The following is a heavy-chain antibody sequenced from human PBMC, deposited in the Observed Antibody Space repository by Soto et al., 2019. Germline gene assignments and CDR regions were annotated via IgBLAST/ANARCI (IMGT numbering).Heavy chain of an antibody. CDR2: IKSKTDGGTT. J-gene: IGHJ6*03. CDR1: GFTFSNAW. Sequence: EVQLVESGGGLVKPGGSLRLSCAASGFTFSNAWMSWVRQAPGKGLEWVGRIKSKTDGGTTDYAAPVKGRFTISRDHSKNTLYLQMNSLKTEDTAVYYCTASPTGVVVAATPSLLYYYYYMDVWGKGTTVTVSS. CDR3: TASPTGVVVAATPSLLYYYYYMDV. D-gene: IGHD2-15*01. V-gene: IGHV3-15*01.